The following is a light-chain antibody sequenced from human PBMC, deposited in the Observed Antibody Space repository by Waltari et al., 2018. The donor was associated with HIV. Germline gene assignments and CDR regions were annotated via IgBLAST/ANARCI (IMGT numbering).Light chain of an antibody. CDR2: EVS. J-gene: IGLJ1*01. Sequence: QSALTQPASVSGSPGQSITISCTGTSSDVGGYNYVSWYQQHPGKAPKLMIYEVSNRPSGVYNRFAGSKSGNTASRTISGLQAEDEADYYCSSYRSSSTPYVFGSGTKVT. V-gene: IGLV2-14*01. CDR1: SSDVGGYNY. CDR3: SSYRSSSTPYV.